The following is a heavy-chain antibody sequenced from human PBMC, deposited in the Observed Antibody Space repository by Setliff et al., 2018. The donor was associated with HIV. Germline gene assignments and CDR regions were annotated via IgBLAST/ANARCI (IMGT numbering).Heavy chain of an antibody. D-gene: IGHD3-10*01. V-gene: IGHV1-3*01. J-gene: IGHJ3*01. CDR2: INAANGHA. CDR1: GYTFTSYG. Sequence: ASVKVSCKASGYTFTSYGISWARQAPGQRLELMAWINAANGHAKYSQKFQGRVTITRDTSATIAYMELSSLTSEDTALYFCARTDYDSGKSVLDSWGQGTMVTVS. CDR3: ARTDYDSGKSVLDS.